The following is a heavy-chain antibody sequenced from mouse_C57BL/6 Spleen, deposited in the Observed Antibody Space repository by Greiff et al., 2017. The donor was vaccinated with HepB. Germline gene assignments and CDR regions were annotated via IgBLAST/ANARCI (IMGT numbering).Heavy chain of an antibody. CDR2: IYPGSGNT. CDR3: ARGSGRDYAMDY. CDR1: GYTFTDYY. Sequence: QVQLKESGAELVRPGASVKLSCKASGYTFTDYYINWVKQRPGQGLEWIARIYPGSGNTYYNEKFKGKATLTAEKSSSTAYMKLSSLTSADSAVYFCARGSGRDYAMDYWGQGTSVTVSS. J-gene: IGHJ4*01. V-gene: IGHV1-76*01.